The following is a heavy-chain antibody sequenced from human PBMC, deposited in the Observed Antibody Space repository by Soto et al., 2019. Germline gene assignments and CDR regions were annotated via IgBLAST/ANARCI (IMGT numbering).Heavy chain of an antibody. J-gene: IGHJ6*02. V-gene: IGHV1-18*01. CDR1: GYTFTNYG. D-gene: IGHD3-10*01. CDR2: INTYNGNT. Sequence: ASVKVSCKASGYTFTNYGISWVRQAPGQGLEWMGWINTYNGNTKYAQKVQGRVAMTTDTSTSTAYMELRSLRSDDTAVYYCAREGTTIRNYDYYYYGMDVWGQGTTVTVSS. CDR3: AREGTTIRNYDYYYYGMDV.